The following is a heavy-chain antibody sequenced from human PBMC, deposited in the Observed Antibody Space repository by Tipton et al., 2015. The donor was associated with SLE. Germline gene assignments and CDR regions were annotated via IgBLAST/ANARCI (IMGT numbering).Heavy chain of an antibody. D-gene: IGHD4-17*01. CDR2: TDHRGSS. V-gene: IGHV4-34*01. Sequence: LRLSCAASGFTFSTYRMNWVRQAPGKGLEWVGETDHRGSSNYNPSLKSRVSISIDTSKNQFSLNMTSVTAADTAVYYCARHKRVDDYGDSDGCFDSWGQGTLVTVSS. CDR1: GFTFSTYR. CDR3: ARHKRVDDYGDSDGCFDS. J-gene: IGHJ4*02.